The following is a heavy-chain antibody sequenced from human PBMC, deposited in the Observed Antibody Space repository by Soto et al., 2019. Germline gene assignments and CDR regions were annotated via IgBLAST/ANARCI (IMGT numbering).Heavy chain of an antibody. CDR3: ARHGIAVAGTGPTFDY. CDR1: GGSISSYY. D-gene: IGHD6-19*01. V-gene: IGHV4-59*08. Sequence: SETLSLTCTVSGGSISSYYWSWIRQPPGKGLEWIGYIYYSGSTNYNPSLKSRVTTSVDTSKNQFSLKLSSVTAADTAVYYCARHGIAVAGTGPTFDYWGQGTLVTVSS. CDR2: IYYSGST. J-gene: IGHJ4*02.